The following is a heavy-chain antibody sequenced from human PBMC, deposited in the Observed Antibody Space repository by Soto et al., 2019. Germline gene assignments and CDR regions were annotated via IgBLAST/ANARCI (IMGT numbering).Heavy chain of an antibody. CDR3: ATLNSFGSDY. CDR1: GFTFSNFS. V-gene: IGHV3-74*03. Sequence: PGGSLRLSCEASGFTFSNFSMHWVRQAPGKGLVWVSRIYSDGSGPMYAESVKGRFTISRDNAKSTLYLQMNSLRAEDTAVYYCATLNSFGSDYWGRGTMVTVSS. D-gene: IGHD5-18*01. CDR2: IYSDGSGP. J-gene: IGHJ4*02.